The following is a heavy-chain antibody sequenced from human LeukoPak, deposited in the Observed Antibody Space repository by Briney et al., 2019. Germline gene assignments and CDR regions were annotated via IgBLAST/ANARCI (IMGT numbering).Heavy chain of an antibody. V-gene: IGHV3-53*01. D-gene: IGHD4/OR15-4a*01. Sequence: GGSLRLSCTVSGFTVSSYSMSWVRQAPGKGLEWVSLIYSDNKHYSDSVKGRFTISRDNSKNTLYLQMNSQRAEDTAVYYCARRARAYSHPYDYWGQGTLVTVSS. J-gene: IGHJ4*02. CDR3: ARRARAYSHPYDY. CDR2: IYSDNK. CDR1: GFTVSSYS.